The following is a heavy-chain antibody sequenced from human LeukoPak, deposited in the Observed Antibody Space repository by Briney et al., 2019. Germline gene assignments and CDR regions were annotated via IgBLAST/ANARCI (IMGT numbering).Heavy chain of an antibody. CDR3: AREEEMATDKPYYGMDV. CDR2: IIPIFATA. Sequence: RAPMKVSCKASGGTFSSYAISWVRQAPGQGLEWMGGIIPIFATANYAQKFQGRVTITADESTSTAYMELSSLRSEDTAVYYCAREEEMATDKPYYGMDVWGQGTTVTVSS. V-gene: IGHV1-69*13. CDR1: GGTFSSYA. D-gene: IGHD5-24*01. J-gene: IGHJ6*02.